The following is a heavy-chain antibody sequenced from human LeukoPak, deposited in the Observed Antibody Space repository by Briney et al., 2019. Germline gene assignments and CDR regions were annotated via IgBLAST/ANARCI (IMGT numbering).Heavy chain of an antibody. CDR1: GFTFSSSW. D-gene: IGHD3-10*01. CDR3: VSRFGPEDFYYYYYGLDV. J-gene: IGHJ6*02. Sequence: GGSLRLSCVASGFTFSSSWMSWVRQAPGKGLEWVAYIKQDGSEQHYVDSVKGRFTISRDNAKNSLYLQMNSLRVEDTAVYYCVSRFGPEDFYYYYYGLDVWGQGTTVTVSS. V-gene: IGHV3-7*01. CDR2: IKQDGSEQ.